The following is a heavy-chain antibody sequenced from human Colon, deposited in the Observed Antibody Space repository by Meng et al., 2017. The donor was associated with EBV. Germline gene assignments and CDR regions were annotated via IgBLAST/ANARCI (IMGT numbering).Heavy chain of an antibody. CDR1: GPTFSSDA. V-gene: IGHV3-23*01. D-gene: IGHD1-26*01. CDR2: ISASCRGT. J-gene: IGHJ4*02. Sequence: EVLLLECGGGLVPPGASLRLSCAASGPTFSSDAMAWTRQAPGKGLEWVAAISASCRGTHYTDSVKGRFIISRDNSKNTVFLQMRSLGGDDTAIYYCAKDHYGSSGSYSYFDDWGQGTLVTVSS. CDR3: AKDHYGSSGSYSYFDD.